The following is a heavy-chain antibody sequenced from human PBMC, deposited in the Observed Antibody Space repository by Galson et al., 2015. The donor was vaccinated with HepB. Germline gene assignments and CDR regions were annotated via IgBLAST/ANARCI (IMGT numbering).Heavy chain of an antibody. Sequence: SLRLSCAASGFTFSSYSMNWVRQAPGKRLEWVSYISSSSSTIYYADSVKGRFTISRDNAKNSLYLQMNSLRAEDTAVYYCARDRHYDFWSGYYRWNYWGQGTLVTVSS. CDR2: ISSSSSTI. CDR1: GFTFSSYS. V-gene: IGHV3-48*01. J-gene: IGHJ4*02. D-gene: IGHD3-3*01. CDR3: ARDRHYDFWSGYYRWNY.